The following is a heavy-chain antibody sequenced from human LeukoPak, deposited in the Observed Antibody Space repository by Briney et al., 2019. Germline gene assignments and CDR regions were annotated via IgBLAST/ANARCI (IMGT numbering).Heavy chain of an antibody. Sequence: PGGSLRLSCAASGFTFSRYSMNWVRQAPGKGLEWVSSISSSSSYIYYADSVKGRFTISRDNAKNSLYLQTNSLRAKDTAVYYCAELGITMIGGVWGKGTTVTISS. D-gene: IGHD3-10*02. CDR3: AELGITMIGGV. CDR1: GFTFSRYS. CDR2: ISSSSSYI. V-gene: IGHV3-21*01. J-gene: IGHJ6*04.